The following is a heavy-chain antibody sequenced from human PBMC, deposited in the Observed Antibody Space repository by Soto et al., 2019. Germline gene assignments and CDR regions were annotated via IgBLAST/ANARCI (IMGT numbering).Heavy chain of an antibody. J-gene: IGHJ4*02. Sequence: GGSLRLSCAASGFTFSSYSMNWVRQAPGKGLEWVSLISGDGGSTYYADSVKGRFTISRDNSKNSLYLQMNSLRTEDTALYYCAKDIRRVGGSAHDYWGQGTLVTVSS. CDR1: GFTFSSYS. D-gene: IGHD1-26*01. CDR2: ISGDGGST. CDR3: AKDIRRVGGSAHDY. V-gene: IGHV3-43*02.